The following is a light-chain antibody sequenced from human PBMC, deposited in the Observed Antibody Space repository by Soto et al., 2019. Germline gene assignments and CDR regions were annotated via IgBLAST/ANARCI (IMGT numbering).Light chain of an antibody. J-gene: IGLJ1*01. CDR1: SSDVGTYNY. V-gene: IGLV2-11*01. CDR3: CSYAGRSAYFV. Sequence: QSVLTQPRSVSGSPGQSVTISCTGTSSDVGTYNYVSWYQQHPGKAPKVVIYDVSQRPSGVPDRSSGSKSGNTASLSISGLQGEDEADYYCCSYAGRSAYFVFGTGTKLTVL. CDR2: DVS.